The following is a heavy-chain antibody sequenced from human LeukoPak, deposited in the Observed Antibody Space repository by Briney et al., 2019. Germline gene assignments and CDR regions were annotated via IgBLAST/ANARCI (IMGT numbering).Heavy chain of an antibody. J-gene: IGHJ4*02. CDR3: ARGGWLGHFDY. D-gene: IGHD6-19*01. Sequence: ASVKVSCKASGYTFTSYAMHWVRQDPGQRLAWMGWINAGNGNTKYSQKFQGRVTITWDTSASTAYIELSSLRSEDTAVYYCARGGWLGHFDYGGQGTLVTVSS. V-gene: IGHV1-3*01. CDR1: GYTFTSYA. CDR2: INAGNGNT.